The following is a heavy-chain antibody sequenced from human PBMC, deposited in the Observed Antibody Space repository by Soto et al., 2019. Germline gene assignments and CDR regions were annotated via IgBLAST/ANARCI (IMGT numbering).Heavy chain of an antibody. J-gene: IGHJ6*02. CDR2: IDPSDSYT. V-gene: IGHV5-10-1*01. CDR3: ARGSGITIFGVVIPGGMDV. Sequence: GESLKISCKGSGYSFTSYWISWVRQMPGKGLEWMGRIDPSDSYTNYSPSFQGHVTISADKSISTAYLQWSSLKASDTAMHYCARGSGITIFGVVIPGGMDVWGQGTTVTVSS. D-gene: IGHD3-3*01. CDR1: GYSFTSYW.